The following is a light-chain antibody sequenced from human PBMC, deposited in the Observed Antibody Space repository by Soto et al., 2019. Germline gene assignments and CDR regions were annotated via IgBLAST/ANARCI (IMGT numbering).Light chain of an antibody. V-gene: IGKV1-6*02. Sequence: AIQMTQSPSSQSASVGDRVTLTCRASQAIRNDLGWYQQKPGKAPKLLIYAASSLQSGVPSRFSGSGSGTDFTLTISSLQAEDFATYYCLQDYNYPPTFGQGTRLEIK. J-gene: IGKJ5*01. CDR2: AAS. CDR3: LQDYNYPPT. CDR1: QAIRND.